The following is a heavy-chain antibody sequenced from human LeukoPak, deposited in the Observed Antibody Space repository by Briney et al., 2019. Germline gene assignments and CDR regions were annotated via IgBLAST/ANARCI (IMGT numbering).Heavy chain of an antibody. CDR3: ARSTLATIGNAFDI. D-gene: IGHD5-12*01. J-gene: IGHJ3*02. V-gene: IGHV2-70*11. CDR2: IDWDDDN. CDR1: GFSLSTSGMC. Sequence: SGPALVKPTQTLTLTCTFSGFSLSTSGMCVSWIRQPPGKALEWLARIDWDDDNYYSTSLKTRLTISKDTSKNQVVLTMTNMDPVDTATYYCARSTLATIGNAFDIWGQGTMVTVSS.